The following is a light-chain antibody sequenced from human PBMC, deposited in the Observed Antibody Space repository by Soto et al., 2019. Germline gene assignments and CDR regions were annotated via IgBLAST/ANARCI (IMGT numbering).Light chain of an antibody. CDR2: DAS. Sequence: EIVMTQSPATLSVSPGERATLSCRASQSVSSNLAWYQQKPGQAPRLLIYDASNRATGIPARFSGSGSGTDFTLTINNLEPEDFAVYYCQQRANWPLTFGGGTKVDIK. CDR1: QSVSSN. V-gene: IGKV3-11*01. CDR3: QQRANWPLT. J-gene: IGKJ4*01.